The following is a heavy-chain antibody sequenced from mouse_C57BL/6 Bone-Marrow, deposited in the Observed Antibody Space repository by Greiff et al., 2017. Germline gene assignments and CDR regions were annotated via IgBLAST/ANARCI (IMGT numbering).Heavy chain of an antibody. V-gene: IGHV1-55*01. CDR2: IYPGSGST. Sequence: VQLQQPGAELVKPGASVKMSCKASGYTFTSYWITWVKQRPGQGLEWIGDIYPGSGSTNYNEKFKSKATLTVVTSSSTAYMQLSSLTSEDSAVYYCARSGVTTYFDVWGTGTTVTVSS. D-gene: IGHD2-3*01. CDR1: GYTFTSYW. J-gene: IGHJ1*03. CDR3: ARSGVTTYFDV.